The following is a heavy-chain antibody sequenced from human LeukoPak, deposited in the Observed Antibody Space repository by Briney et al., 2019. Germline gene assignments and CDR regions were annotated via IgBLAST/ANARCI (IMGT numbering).Heavy chain of an antibody. J-gene: IGHJ4*02. CDR2: INHSGST. V-gene: IGHV4-34*01. CDR1: GGSFSGYY. D-gene: IGHD3-3*01. Sequence: SETLSLTCAVSGGSFSGYYWSWIRQPPGKGLEWIGEINHSGSTNYNPSLTRRVTISVDTSKTQFSLKLSSVTAADTAVYYCASGSYDFWSGYYTKGHFDYCGQGPLVTVSS. CDR3: ASGSYDFWSGYYTKGHFDY.